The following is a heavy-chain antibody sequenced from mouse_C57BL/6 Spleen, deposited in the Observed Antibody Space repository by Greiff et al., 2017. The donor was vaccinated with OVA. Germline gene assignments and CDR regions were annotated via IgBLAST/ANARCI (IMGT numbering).Heavy chain of an antibody. J-gene: IGHJ3*01. V-gene: IGHV1-64*01. CDR3: ARGSGYECAY. CDR2: IHPNSGST. Sequence: QVQLQQPGAELVKPGASVKLSCKASGYTFTSYWMHWVKQRPGQGLEWIGMIHPNSGSTNYNEKFKSKATLTVDKSSSTAYMQLSSLTSEDSAVYDCARGSGYECAYWGQGTLVTVSA. CDR1: GYTFTSYW. D-gene: IGHD2-2*01.